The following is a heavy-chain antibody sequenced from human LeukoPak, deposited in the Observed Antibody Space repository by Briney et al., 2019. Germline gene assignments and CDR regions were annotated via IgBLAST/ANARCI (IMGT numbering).Heavy chain of an antibody. V-gene: IGHV1-69*05. CDR2: IIPIFGTA. J-gene: IGHJ4*02. CDR3: ARRSRMAYDSSGYPPDY. Sequence: GASVKVSCKASGGTFSSYAISWVRQAPGQGLEWMGGIIPIFGTANYAQKLQGRVTMTTDTSTSTAYMELRSLRSDDTAVYYCARRSRMAYDSSGYPPDYWGQGTLVTVSS. D-gene: IGHD3-22*01. CDR1: GGTFSSYA.